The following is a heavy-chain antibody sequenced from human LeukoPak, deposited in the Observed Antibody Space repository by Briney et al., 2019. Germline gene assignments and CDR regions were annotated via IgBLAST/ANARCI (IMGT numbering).Heavy chain of an antibody. V-gene: IGHV4-61*02. J-gene: IGHJ4*02. D-gene: IGHD2-2*01. CDR2: IYTSGST. CDR3: ARAETRYCSSTSCYPS. CDR1: GGSISSGSYY. Sequence: SETLSLTCTVSGGSISSGSYYWSWIRQPAGKGLEWIGRIYTSGSTNYNPSLKSRVTISVDTSKNQFSLKLSSVTATDTAVYYCARAETRYCSSTSCYPSWGQGTLVTVSS.